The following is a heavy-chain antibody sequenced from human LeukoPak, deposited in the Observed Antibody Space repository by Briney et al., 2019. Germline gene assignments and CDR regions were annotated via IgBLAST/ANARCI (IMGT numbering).Heavy chain of an antibody. CDR3: ANSGWSLRDY. J-gene: IGHJ4*02. CDR1: GFTFSSFW. Sequence: AGSLTLSCAASGFTFSSFWMAWVRQPPGKGREWVANIKTDGSEKYYVGSVKGRFTISRDNAENSLYLQMNSLRAEDTAIYYCANSGWSLRDYWGQGTLVTVSS. D-gene: IGHD6-19*01. CDR2: IKTDGSEK. V-gene: IGHV3-7*01.